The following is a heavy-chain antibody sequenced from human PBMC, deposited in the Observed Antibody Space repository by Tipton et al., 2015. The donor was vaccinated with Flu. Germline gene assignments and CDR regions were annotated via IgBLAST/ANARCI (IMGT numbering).Heavy chain of an antibody. J-gene: IGHJ4*02. Sequence: GSLRLSCAASGFTFSSYEMNGVRQAPGKGLEWVSYISSSGSTIYYADSVKGRFTISRDNAENSLSLQMNSLRAEDTAVYYCARETQWSNFDYWGQGTLISVSS. D-gene: IGHD6-19*01. CDR3: ARETQWSNFDY. V-gene: IGHV3-48*03. CDR2: ISSSGSTI. CDR1: GFTFSSYE.